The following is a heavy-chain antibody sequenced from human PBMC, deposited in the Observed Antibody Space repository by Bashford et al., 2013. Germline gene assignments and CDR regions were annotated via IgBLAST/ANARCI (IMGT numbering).Heavy chain of an antibody. J-gene: IGHJ5*02. CDR2: INPNSGGT. Sequence: VASVKVSCKASGYTFTGYYMHWVRQAPGQGLEWMGWINPNSGGTNYAQKFQGRVTMTRDTSISTAYMELSRLRSDDTAVYYCARGRSSSALGWFDPGAREPWSPSPQ. D-gene: IGHD6-6*01. CDR3: ARGRSSSALGWFDP. V-gene: IGHV1-2*02. CDR1: GYTFTGYY.